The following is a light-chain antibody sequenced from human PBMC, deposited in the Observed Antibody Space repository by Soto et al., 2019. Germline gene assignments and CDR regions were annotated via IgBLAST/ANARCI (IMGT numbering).Light chain of an antibody. CDR2: DAS. V-gene: IGKV3-20*01. Sequence: EVVLTESPGIRSLSSGERAPISRRDSQSVSSSPLAWYKQKPGQAPRIXIYDASSRATGIPDRFSGRGSGTDFTLTVSRLEPEDFAVYSCQQYNTSPITFGQGTRLEIK. J-gene: IGKJ5*01. CDR1: QSVSSSP. CDR3: QQYNTSPIT.